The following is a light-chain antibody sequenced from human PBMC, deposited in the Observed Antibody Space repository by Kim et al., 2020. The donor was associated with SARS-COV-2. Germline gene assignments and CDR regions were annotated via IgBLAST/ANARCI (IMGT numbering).Light chain of an antibody. V-gene: IGKV3-11*01. CDR3: QQRSNWPLT. CDR2: DAS. CDR1: QSLSNY. J-gene: IGKJ4*01. Sequence: SLSPGDTATLSCRASQSLSNYLAWYQQKPGQAPRLLIHDASKGAPGIPARFSGSGSGTDFTLTISSLESEDFAVYYCQQRSNWPLTFGGGTKLEI.